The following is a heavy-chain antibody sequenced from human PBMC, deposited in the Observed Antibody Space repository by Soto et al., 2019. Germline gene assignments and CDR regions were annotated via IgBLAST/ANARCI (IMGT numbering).Heavy chain of an antibody. D-gene: IGHD6-19*01. CDR1: GFTFSHYS. CDR2: ISSGSTTI. V-gene: IGHV3-48*02. Sequence: EVQLVESGGDLVXPXGSLRLSCAASGFTFSHYSMNWVRQAPGKGLEWVSYISSGSTTIYYADSVKGRFTISRDNAKNSVYLQMNSRRDEDTAVYYCANLGGWYGIWNWYFDLWGRGTLVTVSS. CDR3: ANLGGWYGIWNWYFDL. J-gene: IGHJ2*01.